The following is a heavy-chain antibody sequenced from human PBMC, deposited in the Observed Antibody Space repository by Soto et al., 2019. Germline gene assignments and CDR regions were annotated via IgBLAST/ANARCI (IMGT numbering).Heavy chain of an antibody. V-gene: IGHV4-31*03. CDR1: GGSISSGAYY. J-gene: IGHJ6*02. CDR2: IYSYSGTT. CDR3: ARDVSYGMDV. Sequence: SETLSLTCIVSGGSISSGAYYWSWIRQHPGKGLEWIGYIYSYSGTTYYNPSLKSRLTISVDTSKNQFSLKLSSLTAADTAVYYCARDVSYGMDVWGQGNTVTVSS.